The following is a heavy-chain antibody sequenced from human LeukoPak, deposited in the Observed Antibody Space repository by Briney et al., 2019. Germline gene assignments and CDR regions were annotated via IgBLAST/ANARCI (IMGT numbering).Heavy chain of an antibody. CDR2: IYYSGST. CDR1: GGSISSSSYY. CDR3: ARDFPGRLQSTGSFDY. Sequence: SETLSLTCTVSGGSISSSSYYWGWIRQPPGKGLEWIGSIYYSGSTYYNPSLKSRVTISVDTSKNQFSLKLSSVTAADTAVYYCARDFPGRLQSTGSFDYWGQGTLVTVSS. J-gene: IGHJ4*02. D-gene: IGHD5-24*01. V-gene: IGHV4-39*07.